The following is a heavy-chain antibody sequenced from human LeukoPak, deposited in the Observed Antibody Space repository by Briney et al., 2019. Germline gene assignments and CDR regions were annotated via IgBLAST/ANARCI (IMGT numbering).Heavy chain of an antibody. CDR3: ARDRDYGDYEYYFDY. J-gene: IGHJ4*02. Sequence: ASVKVSCKASGYTFTGYYMHWVRQAPGQGLEWMGWINPNSGGTNYAQKFQGRVTMTRDTSISTAYMELSRLRSDGTAVYYCARDRDYGDYEYYFDYWGQGTLVTVSS. CDR2: INPNSGGT. V-gene: IGHV1-2*02. D-gene: IGHD4-17*01. CDR1: GYTFTGYY.